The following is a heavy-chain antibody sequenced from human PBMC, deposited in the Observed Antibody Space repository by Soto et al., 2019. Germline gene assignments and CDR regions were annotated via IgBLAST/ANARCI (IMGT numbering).Heavy chain of an antibody. J-gene: IGHJ6*02. Sequence: SLRLSCAASGFTFSSYAMHWVRQTPGKGLEWVAVISYDGSNKYYADSVKGRFTISRDNSKNTLYLQMNSLRAEDTAVYYCAREMRFSPYYYYGMDVWGQGTTVTVSS. CDR1: GFTFSSYA. V-gene: IGHV3-30-3*01. CDR2: ISYDGSNK. CDR3: AREMRFSPYYYYGMDV.